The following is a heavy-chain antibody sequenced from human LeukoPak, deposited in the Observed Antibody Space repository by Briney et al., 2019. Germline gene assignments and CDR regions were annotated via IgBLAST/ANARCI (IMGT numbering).Heavy chain of an antibody. J-gene: IGHJ6*02. V-gene: IGHV3-11*05. CDR3: ARDGITGTFSGYGMDV. Sequence: PGGSLRLSCAASGFTFSDYYMSWIRQAPGKGLEWVSYISGSSTNTKYADSVKGRFTISRDNSKNTLYLQMNSLRAEDTAVYYCARDGITGTFSGYGMDVWGQGTTVTVSS. D-gene: IGHD1-20*01. CDR2: ISGSSTNT. CDR1: GFTFSDYY.